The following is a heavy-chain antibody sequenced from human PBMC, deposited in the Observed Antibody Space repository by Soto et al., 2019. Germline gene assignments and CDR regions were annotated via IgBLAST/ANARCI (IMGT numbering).Heavy chain of an antibody. V-gene: IGHV1-69*08. CDR1: GGTFSRYS. CDR3: AREDRDRETGLVPAAIDGMDV. Sequence: QVQLVQSGAEVKKPGSSVKVSCKASGGTFSRYSITWVRQAPGHGLEWIGRIIPIFGIASYAQKFQGRVTITADASTGTAYMELSSLRSEDTAVYYCAREDRDRETGLVPAAIDGMDVWGQGTTVTVSS. CDR2: IIPIFGIA. J-gene: IGHJ6*02. D-gene: IGHD2-2*01.